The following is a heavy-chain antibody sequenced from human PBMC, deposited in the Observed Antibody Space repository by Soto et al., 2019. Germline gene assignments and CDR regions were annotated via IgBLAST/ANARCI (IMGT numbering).Heavy chain of an antibody. CDR1: GYTFTSYD. J-gene: IGHJ2*01. D-gene: IGHD2-15*01. V-gene: IGHV1-8*01. Sequence: QVQLVQSGAEVKNPGASVKVSCKASGYTFTSYDINWVRQAAGQGREWIGWVNPNSGKAVDAQKVQARVTMAGNNSISTAYMELSSLRSDDTAVYFCARGLVVVSATYWYFDLWGRGTLVTVSS. CDR3: ARGLVVVSATYWYFDL. CDR2: VNPNSGKA.